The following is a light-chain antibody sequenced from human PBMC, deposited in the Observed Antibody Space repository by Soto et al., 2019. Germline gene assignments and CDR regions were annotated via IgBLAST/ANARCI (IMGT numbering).Light chain of an antibody. J-gene: IGKJ2*01. CDR2: AAS. CDR1: QSFSSY. V-gene: IGKV1-39*01. CDR3: QQSYSTPWT. Sequence: DIQMTQSPSSLSASVGDRVTITCRASQSFSSYLNWYQQKPGKAPKLLIYAASSLQSGVPSRFSGSGSGTDFTLTISSLQPEDFATYYCQQSYSTPWTFGQGTNLEIK.